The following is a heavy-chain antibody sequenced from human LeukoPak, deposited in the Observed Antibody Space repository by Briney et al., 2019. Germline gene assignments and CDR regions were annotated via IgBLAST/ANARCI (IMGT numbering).Heavy chain of an antibody. J-gene: IGHJ6*02. Sequence: HAASVKVSCKASGYTFTGYYMHWVRQAPGQRPEWMGWINAGNGNTKYSQKFQGRVTITRDTSASTAYMELSSLRSEDTAVYYCVLCGGDCFMHYYYYGMDVWGQGTTVTVSS. CDR1: GYTFTGYY. CDR3: VLCGGDCFMHYYYYGMDV. D-gene: IGHD2-21*02. CDR2: INAGNGNT. V-gene: IGHV1-3*01.